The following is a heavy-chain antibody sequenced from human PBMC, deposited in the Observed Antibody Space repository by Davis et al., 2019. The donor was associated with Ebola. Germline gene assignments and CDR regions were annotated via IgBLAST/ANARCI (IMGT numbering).Heavy chain of an antibody. J-gene: IGHJ4*02. Sequence: SETLSLTCTVSGGSFSGYYWSWIRQHPGKGLEWIGYIYYSGSTYYNPSLKSRVTISVDTSKNQFSLKLSSVTAADTAVYYCARGREVPYYIPFDYWGQGTLVTVSS. CDR1: GGSFSGYY. V-gene: IGHV4-31*03. D-gene: IGHD1-26*01. CDR2: IYYSGST. CDR3: ARGREVPYYIPFDY.